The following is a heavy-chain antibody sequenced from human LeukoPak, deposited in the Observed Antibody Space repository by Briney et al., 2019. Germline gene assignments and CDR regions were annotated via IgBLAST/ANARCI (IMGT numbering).Heavy chain of an antibody. D-gene: IGHD3-22*01. CDR2: INPNSGGT. Sequence: ASVKVSCKASGYTFTGYYMHWVRQAPGQGLEWMGWINPNSGGTNYAQKFQGRVTMTRDTSFSTAYMELSRLRSDDTAVYYCARGHDSSGYIPDYWGQGTLVTVSS. V-gene: IGHV1-2*02. J-gene: IGHJ4*02. CDR1: GYTFTGYY. CDR3: ARGHDSSGYIPDY.